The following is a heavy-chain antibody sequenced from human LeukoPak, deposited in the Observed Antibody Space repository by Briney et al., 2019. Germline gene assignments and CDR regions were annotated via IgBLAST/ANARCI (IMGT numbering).Heavy chain of an antibody. CDR2: ISINRGNT. D-gene: IGHD6-13*01. CDR3: ARDSIIAAAGSRPAY. J-gene: IGHJ4*02. V-gene: IGHV1-18*01. Sequence: GASVKVSCKASGYTSTNYGISWVRQAPGQGLEWMGWISINRGNTNYAQKFQGRVSMTRDTSISTAYMELSRLTSDDTAVYYCARDSIIAAAGSRPAYWGQGTLVTVSS. CDR1: GYTSTNYG.